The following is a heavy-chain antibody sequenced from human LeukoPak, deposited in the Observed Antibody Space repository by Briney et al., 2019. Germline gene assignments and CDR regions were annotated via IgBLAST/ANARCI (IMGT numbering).Heavy chain of an antibody. CDR3: ARAGGGWYGYFDY. J-gene: IGHJ4*02. CDR1: GFTFSSYW. D-gene: IGHD6-19*01. CDR2: IKQDGSEK. V-gene: IGHV3-7*01. Sequence: GGSLRLSCAASGFTFSSYWMSWVRQAPGKGLEWVANIKQDGSEKYYVDSVKGRFTISRDNAKNSLYLQMNSLRAEDTAVYYCARAGGGWYGYFDYWGQGTLVTVSS.